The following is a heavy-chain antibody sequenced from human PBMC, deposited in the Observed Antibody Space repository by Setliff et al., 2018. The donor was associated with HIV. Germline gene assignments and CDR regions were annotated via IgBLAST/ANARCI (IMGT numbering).Heavy chain of an antibody. D-gene: IGHD2-21*01. J-gene: IGHJ4*02. CDR1: GGSISNGDHY. CDR2: IYYTGDT. CDR3: AQTSISASVYFDY. Sequence: SETLSLTCTVSGGSISNGDHYWAWIRQSPGKGLEWIGYIYYTGDTYYRSSLESRVTISVDTSNNQFSLRLKSVTAADTAMYFCAQTSISASVYFDYWGQGTLVTVSS. V-gene: IGHV4-30-4*08.